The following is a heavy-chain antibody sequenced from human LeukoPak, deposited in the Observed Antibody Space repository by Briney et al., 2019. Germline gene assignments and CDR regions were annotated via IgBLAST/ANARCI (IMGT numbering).Heavy chain of an antibody. CDR1: GYSFTSYW. D-gene: IGHD6-13*01. J-gene: IGHJ4*02. CDR3: VALQTQQLA. Sequence: RESLKISCKASGYSFTSYWIGWVRQMPGKGLEWMAIVYPGDSDTRYSPSFRGQVTISADKSINTAYLQWSSLKASDTAMYYCVALQTQQLAWGQGTLVTVSS. CDR2: VYPGDSDT. V-gene: IGHV5-51*01.